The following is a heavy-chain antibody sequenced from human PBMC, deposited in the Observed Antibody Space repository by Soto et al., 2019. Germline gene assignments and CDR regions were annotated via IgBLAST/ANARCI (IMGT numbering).Heavy chain of an antibody. D-gene: IGHD6-19*01. J-gene: IGHJ5*02. V-gene: IGHV4-34*01. CDR3: ASSWVYSSGWYVTHSWFDP. CDR1: GGSFSGYY. Sequence: SETLSLTCAVYGGSFSGYYWSWIRQPPGKGLEWIGEINHSGSTNYNPSLKSRVTISVDTSKNQFSLKLSSVTAADTAVYYCASSWVYSSGWYVTHSWFDPWGQGTLVTVSS. CDR2: INHSGST.